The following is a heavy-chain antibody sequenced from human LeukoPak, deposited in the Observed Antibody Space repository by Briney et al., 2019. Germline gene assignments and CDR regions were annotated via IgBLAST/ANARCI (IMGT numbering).Heavy chain of an antibody. V-gene: IGHV1-2*06. J-gene: IGHJ6*02. CDR3: ARDQIVVVPAAMEYYYYYGMDV. Sequence: ASVKVSCKASGYTFTGYYMHWVRQAPGQGLEWMGRINPNSGGTNYAQKFQGRVTITRDTSASTAYMELSSLRSEDTAVYYCARDQIVVVPAAMEYYYYYGMDVWGQGTTVTVSS. CDR1: GYTFTGYY. CDR2: INPNSGGT. D-gene: IGHD2-2*01.